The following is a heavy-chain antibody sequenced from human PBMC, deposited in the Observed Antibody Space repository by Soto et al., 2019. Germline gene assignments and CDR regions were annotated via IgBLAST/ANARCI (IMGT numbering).Heavy chain of an antibody. D-gene: IGHD3-10*01. Sequence: QVQVVQSGAEVKKPGSSVKVSCKTSGGTFSTSAISWVRQAPGQGLEWMGGIMPIFRTADYAQKFQGRLTITADESASTAYLELSSLRSEDTAVYYCARDKDRAQLGGDYYCIMDVWGQGTTVTVTS. CDR3: ARDKDRAQLGGDYYCIMDV. CDR1: GGTFSTSA. CDR2: IMPIFRTA. V-gene: IGHV1-69*12. J-gene: IGHJ6*02.